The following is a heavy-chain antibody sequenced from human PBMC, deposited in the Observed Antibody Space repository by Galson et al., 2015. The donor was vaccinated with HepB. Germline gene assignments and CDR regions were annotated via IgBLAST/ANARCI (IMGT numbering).Heavy chain of an antibody. D-gene: IGHD3-22*01. Sequence: SLRLSCAASGFTFSSYSMNWVRQAPGKGLEWVSSISSRTSYIYYADSVKGRFTISRDNAKNSLYLQMNSLRAEDTAVYCCARGPYYYDSGAFEYWGQGTLVTVSS. CDR1: GFTFSSYS. CDR3: ARGPYYYDSGAFEY. J-gene: IGHJ4*02. V-gene: IGHV3-21*01. CDR2: ISSRTSYI.